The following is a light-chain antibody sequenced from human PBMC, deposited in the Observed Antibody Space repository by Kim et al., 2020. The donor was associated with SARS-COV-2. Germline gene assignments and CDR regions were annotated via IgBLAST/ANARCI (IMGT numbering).Light chain of an antibody. V-gene: IGLV3-1*01. CDR1: KLGDKY. J-gene: IGLJ3*02. CDR2: QDI. Sequence: SYELTQPPSVSVSPGQTASITCSGDKLGDKYACWYQQKPGQSPVLVIYQDIKRPSGIPERFSGSNSGNTATLTISGTQAMDEADYYCQTWDINTGVFGGGTQLTVL. CDR3: QTWDINTGV.